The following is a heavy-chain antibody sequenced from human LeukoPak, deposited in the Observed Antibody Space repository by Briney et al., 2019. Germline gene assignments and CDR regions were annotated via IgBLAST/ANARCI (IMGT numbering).Heavy chain of an antibody. CDR2: ISGSGATT. CDR3: AKFYYGSGSFISAPYFDY. V-gene: IGHV3-23*01. Sequence: GGSLRLSCAAPGFPFINYGMTWVRQAPGKGLEWVSSISGSGATTNYADSVKGRFTISRDNSKDTLYLQMNSLRAEDTAIYYCAKFYYGSGSFISAPYFDYWGQGTLVTVSS. J-gene: IGHJ4*02. CDR1: GFPFINYG. D-gene: IGHD3-10*01.